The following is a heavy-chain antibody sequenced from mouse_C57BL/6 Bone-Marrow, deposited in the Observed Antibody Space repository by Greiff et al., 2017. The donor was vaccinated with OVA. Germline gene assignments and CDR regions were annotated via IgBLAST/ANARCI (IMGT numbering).Heavy chain of an antibody. J-gene: IGHJ2*01. Sequence: VKLQESGPELVKPGASVKLSCKASGYTFTSYDINWVKQRPGPGLEWIGWIYPRDGSTQYNEKFKGKATLTVDTSSSTAYMELHSLTSEDSAVYFCARPHYYGRNYFDYWGQGTTLTGSS. V-gene: IGHV1-85*01. CDR1: GYTFTSYD. D-gene: IGHD1-1*01. CDR3: ARPHYYGRNYFDY. CDR2: IYPRDGST.